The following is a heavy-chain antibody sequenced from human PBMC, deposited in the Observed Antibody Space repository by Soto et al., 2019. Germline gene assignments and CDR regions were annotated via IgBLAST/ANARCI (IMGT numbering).Heavy chain of an antibody. CDR1: VGSFSGFY. V-gene: IGHV4-34*04. CDR3: ARGVSVGLAFQGGPPDKNYFDC. Sequence: SETLALTCAVSVGSFSGFYWTWIRQSPGKGLEWIGEIDHSGITNHNTALKSRATMSVDTSKNQFSLKLRSVTAADTAVYYFARGVSVGLAFQGGPPDKNYFDCWSQGNLGT. CDR2: IDHSGIT. D-gene: IGHD1-26*01. J-gene: IGHJ4*02.